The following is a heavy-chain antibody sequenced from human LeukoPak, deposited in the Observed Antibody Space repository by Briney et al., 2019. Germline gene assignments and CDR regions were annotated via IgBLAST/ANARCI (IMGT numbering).Heavy chain of an antibody. CDR2: INPNSGGT. V-gene: IGHV1-2*04. J-gene: IGHJ4*02. D-gene: IGHD2-2*01. Sequence: PWASVKLSCKASGYTFTGYYMHWVRQAPGQGLEWMGWINPNSGGTNYAQKFQGWVTMTRDTSISTAYMELSRLRSDDTAVYYCARGYDCSSTSCYADFDYWGQGTLVTVSS. CDR3: ARGYDCSSTSCYADFDY. CDR1: GYTFTGYY.